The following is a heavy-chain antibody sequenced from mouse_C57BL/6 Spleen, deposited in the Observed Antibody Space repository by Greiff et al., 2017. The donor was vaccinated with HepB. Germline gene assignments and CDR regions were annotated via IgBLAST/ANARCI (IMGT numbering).Heavy chain of an antibody. Sequence: QVQLQQSGAELVRPGTSVKLSCKASGYTFTSYWMHWVKQRPGQGLEWIGVIDPSDSYTNYNQKFKGKATLTVDTSSSTAYMQLSSLTSEDSAVYYCARPLNYYGSSFDYWGQGTTLTVSS. CDR3: ARPLNYYGSSFDY. CDR2: IDPSDSYT. CDR1: GYTFTSYW. D-gene: IGHD1-1*01. V-gene: IGHV1-59*01. J-gene: IGHJ2*01.